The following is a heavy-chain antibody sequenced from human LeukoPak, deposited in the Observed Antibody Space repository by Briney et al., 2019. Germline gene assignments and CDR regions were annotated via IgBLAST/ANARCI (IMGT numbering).Heavy chain of an antibody. CDR3: ARHRGGAYCYDRSGYDI. V-gene: IGHV1-2*02. Sequence: GASVKVSCKASGYTFTGYYMHWVRQAPGQGLEWMGWINPNSGGTNYAQKFQGRVTMTRDTSISTDYMELSRLRSDDTAVYYCARHRGGAYCYDRSGYDIWGQGTMVTVSS. J-gene: IGHJ3*02. CDR1: GYTFTGYY. D-gene: IGHD3-22*01. CDR2: INPNSGGT.